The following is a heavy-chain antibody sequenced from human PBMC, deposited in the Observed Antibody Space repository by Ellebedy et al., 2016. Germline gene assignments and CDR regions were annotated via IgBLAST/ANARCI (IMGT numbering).Heavy chain of an antibody. D-gene: IGHD3-10*01. Sequence: SETLSLTXIVSGGSVTSGSYYWSWIQQPPGKELEWIGHIYFSGSTNYNPSLKSRVTISLDTSKNQFSLRLSSVTAADTAVYYCARDVTYYYGSETRKAFEYWGQGTLVTVSS. V-gene: IGHV4-61*01. CDR3: ARDVTYYYGSETRKAFEY. CDR2: IYFSGST. CDR1: GGSVTSGSYY. J-gene: IGHJ4*02.